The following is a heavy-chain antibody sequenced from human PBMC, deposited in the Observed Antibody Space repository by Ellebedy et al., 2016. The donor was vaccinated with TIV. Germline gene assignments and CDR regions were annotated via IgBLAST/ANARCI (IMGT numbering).Heavy chain of an antibody. J-gene: IGHJ4*02. CDR3: ARIKRAGYYFDY. CDR2: INPDSGGT. Sequence: ASVKVSCKASGYTFDVYYIHWVRQAPGQGLEWLGWINPDSGGTNYVHNFQARVTMTRDTSISTAYMELSSLKSDDPAVYYCARIKRAGYYFDYWGQGTLVTVSS. CDR1: GYTFDVYY. V-gene: IGHV1-2*02.